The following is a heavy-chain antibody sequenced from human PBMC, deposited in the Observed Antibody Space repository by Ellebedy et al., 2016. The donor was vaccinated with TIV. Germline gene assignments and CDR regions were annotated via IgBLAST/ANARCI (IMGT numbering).Heavy chain of an antibody. J-gene: IGHJ4*02. V-gene: IGHV3-33*01. D-gene: IGHD5-12*01. CDR1: GFKFNFYA. CDR3: TRNADIPASFDS. CDR2: IWYDGSHT. Sequence: GESLKISCAASGFKFNFYAMHWVRQAPGKGLEWVAFIWYDGSHTYHADSVEGRFTISRDNAKNTVYLQMNSLRVEDTAVYYCTRNADIPASFDSWGQGALVTVSS.